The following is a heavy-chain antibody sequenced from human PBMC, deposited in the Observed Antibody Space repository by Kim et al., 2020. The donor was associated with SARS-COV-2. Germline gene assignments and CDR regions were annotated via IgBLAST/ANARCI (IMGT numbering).Heavy chain of an antibody. J-gene: IGHJ4*02. Sequence: GGSLRLSCAASGFTFSSYAMHWVRQAPGKGLEWVAVISYDGSNKYYADSVKGRFTISRDNSKNTLYLQMNSLRAEDTAVYYCAREGLRYFDWLLAYFDYWGQGTLVTVSS. CDR3: AREGLRYFDWLLAYFDY. CDR2: ISYDGSNK. V-gene: IGHV3-30*04. D-gene: IGHD3-9*01. CDR1: GFTFSSYA.